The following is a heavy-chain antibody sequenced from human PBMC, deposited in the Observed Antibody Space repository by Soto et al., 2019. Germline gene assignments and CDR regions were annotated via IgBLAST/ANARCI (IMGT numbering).Heavy chain of an antibody. CDR3: ARGRYGDY. CDR2: ISAHNGNT. Sequence: QVHLVQSGAEVKKPGASVKVSCQGSGYAFTTYGITGVRQAPGQGLEWMGWISAHNGNTNYAQKLQGSVTVTRDTSTSTAYMELRSVRYDDTAVYYCARGRYGDYWGQGALVTVSS. V-gene: IGHV1-18*01. D-gene: IGHD1-1*01. J-gene: IGHJ4*02. CDR1: GYAFTTYG.